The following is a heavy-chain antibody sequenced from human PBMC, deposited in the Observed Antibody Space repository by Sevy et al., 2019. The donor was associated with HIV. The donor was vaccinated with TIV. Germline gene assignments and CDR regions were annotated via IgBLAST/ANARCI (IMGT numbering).Heavy chain of an antibody. CDR2: ISAYNGNT. D-gene: IGHD6-13*01. CDR3: ARVIAAAGPSYYYYGMDV. Sequence: ASVKVSCKASGYTFTSYGISWVRQAPGQGLEWMGWISAYNGNTNYAQKLQGRVTMTTDTSTSTAYMELRSLRSDDTAVLYCARVIAAAGPSYYYYGMDVWGQGTTVTVSS. J-gene: IGHJ6*02. V-gene: IGHV1-18*01. CDR1: GYTFTSYG.